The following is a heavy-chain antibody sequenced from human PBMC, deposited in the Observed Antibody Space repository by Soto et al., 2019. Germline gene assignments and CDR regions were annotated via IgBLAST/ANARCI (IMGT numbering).Heavy chain of an antibody. CDR3: ARGWGYYGSGSYVPYYYYGMDV. J-gene: IGHJ6*02. CDR2: INHSGST. D-gene: IGHD3-10*01. V-gene: IGHV4-34*01. Sequence: SETLSLTCAVYGGSLSGYYWSWIRQPPGKGLEWIGEINHSGSTNYNPSLKSRVTISVDTSKNQFSLKLSSVTAADTAVYYCARGWGYYGSGSYVPYYYYGMDVWGQGTTVTVSS. CDR1: GGSLSGYY.